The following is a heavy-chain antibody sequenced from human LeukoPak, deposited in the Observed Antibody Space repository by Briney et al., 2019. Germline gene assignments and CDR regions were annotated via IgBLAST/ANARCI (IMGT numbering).Heavy chain of an antibody. J-gene: IGHJ6*03. CDR2: INHSGST. V-gene: IGHV4-34*01. CDR1: GGSFSGYY. Sequence: SETLSLTCAVYGGSFSGYYWSWIRQPPGKGLEWIGEINHSGSTNYNPSLKSRVTISVDTSKNQFSLKLSSVTAADTAAYYCARLPLAVAGLYYYYYYMDVWGKGTTVTISS. CDR3: ARLPLAVAGLYYYYYYMDV. D-gene: IGHD6-19*01.